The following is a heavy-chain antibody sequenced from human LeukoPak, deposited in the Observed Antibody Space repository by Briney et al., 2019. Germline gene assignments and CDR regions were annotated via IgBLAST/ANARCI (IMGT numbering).Heavy chain of an antibody. J-gene: IGHJ4*02. CDR3: TRDGGVAVTPLDSDY. CDR1: GDYISSHY. CDR2: ISYSGST. V-gene: IGHV4-59*11. Sequence: PSQTLSLTCTVPGDYISSHYGSCIRQPSGKGLDRIGYISYSGSTNYNPSLKSRVTLSVDTSKNQISLRLSSVTAADTAVYYCTRDGGVAVTPLDSDYWGQGTLVTDSS. D-gene: IGHD6-19*01.